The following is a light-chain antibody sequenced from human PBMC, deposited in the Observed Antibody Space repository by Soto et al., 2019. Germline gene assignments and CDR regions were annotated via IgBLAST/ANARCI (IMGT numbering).Light chain of an antibody. J-gene: IGKJ5*01. CDR3: QQYGSSPS. CDR2: GAS. V-gene: IGKV3-20*01. CDR1: QSVSSSY. Sequence: EIVLTQSPGTLSLSPGERATLSCRASQSVSSSYLAWYQQKPGQAPRLLIYGASSRATGIPDRFSGSGSGTDVTLTISRLEPDDFAVYYCQQYGSSPSFDQGTRLEIK.